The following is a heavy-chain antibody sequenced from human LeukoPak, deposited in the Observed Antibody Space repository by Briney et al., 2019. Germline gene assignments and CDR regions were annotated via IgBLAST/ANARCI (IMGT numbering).Heavy chain of an antibody. J-gene: IGHJ4*02. CDR1: GFTVSSNY. CDR3: ARLDFGDYGVYFFDY. D-gene: IGHD4-17*01. CDR2: IYSGGTT. V-gene: IGHV3-66*01. Sequence: PGGSLRLSCAVSGFTVSSNYTSWVRQAPGKGLEWVSVIYSGGTTYYADSVEGRFTIFRDNSKNTLYLQMNNLRAEDTAVYYCARLDFGDYGVYFFDYWGQGTLVTVSS.